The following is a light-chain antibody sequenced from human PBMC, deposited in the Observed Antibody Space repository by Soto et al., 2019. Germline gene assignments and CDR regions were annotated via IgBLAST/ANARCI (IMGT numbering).Light chain of an antibody. V-gene: IGKV1-39*01. J-gene: IGKJ2*01. CDR2: AAS. CDR1: QSIDTS. CDR3: QQSYNTLMYT. Sequence: DIQMTQSPSSLSASVGDRVTNTCRASQSIDTSLNWYQQRPGEAPKLLIYAASNLQSGVPSRFSGGGSGTEFTLTISSLQPEDFATYYCQQSYNTLMYTFGQGTKLEIK.